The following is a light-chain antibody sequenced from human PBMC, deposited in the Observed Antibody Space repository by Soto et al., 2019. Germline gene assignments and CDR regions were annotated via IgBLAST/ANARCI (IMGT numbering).Light chain of an antibody. CDR2: GAS. CDR3: QQYNNWPPYT. CDR1: PSVSGN. J-gene: IGKJ2*01. V-gene: IGKV3-15*01. Sequence: EIVMTQSPATLSVSPGERATLSCRASPSVSGNLAWYQQKPGQAPRLLIYGASTRATGIPARFSGSGSGTEFTLTISSLQSEDFAVYYCQQYNNWPPYTFGQGTKLEIK.